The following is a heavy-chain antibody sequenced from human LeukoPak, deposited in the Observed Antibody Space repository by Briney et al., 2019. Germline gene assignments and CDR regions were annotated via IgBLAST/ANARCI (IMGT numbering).Heavy chain of an antibody. J-gene: IGHJ3*02. Sequence: PGGSLRLSCAASGFTSSSYAMSWVRQAPGKGLEWVSSISGSGATIYYADSVKGRFTISRDNSKNTLYLQMNTLRAEDTAVYYCAKDIVVVPAASDAFDIWGQGTMVIVSS. CDR3: AKDIVVVPAASDAFDI. D-gene: IGHD2-2*01. CDR1: GFTSSSYA. V-gene: IGHV3-23*01. CDR2: ISGSGATI.